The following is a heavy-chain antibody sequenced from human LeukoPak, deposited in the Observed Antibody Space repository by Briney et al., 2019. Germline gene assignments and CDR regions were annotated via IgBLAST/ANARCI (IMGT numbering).Heavy chain of an antibody. Sequence: GGCLRLSCAASGFTFSSYSMNWVRQAPGKGLEWVSSISSSSSYIYYADSVKGRFTISRDNAKNSLYLQMNSLRAEDTAVYYCARGDRGSGTYFDYWGQGTLVTVSS. D-gene: IGHD1-26*01. J-gene: IGHJ4*02. CDR1: GFTFSSYS. CDR2: ISSSSSYI. CDR3: ARGDRGSGTYFDY. V-gene: IGHV3-21*01.